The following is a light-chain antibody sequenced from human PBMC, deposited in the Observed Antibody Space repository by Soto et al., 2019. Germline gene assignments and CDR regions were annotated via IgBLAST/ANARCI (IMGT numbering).Light chain of an antibody. CDR1: QSISSY. J-gene: IGKJ5*01. V-gene: IGKV1-39*01. Sequence: VQMTQSPSPLSASVGDRFAITCRASQSISSYLNWYQQKPWKAPKLLIYAASSLQSGVPSRFSGSGSGTDFTLTISSLQPEDFATYYCQQSYSTPITFGQGTRLEIK. CDR3: QQSYSTPIT. CDR2: AAS.